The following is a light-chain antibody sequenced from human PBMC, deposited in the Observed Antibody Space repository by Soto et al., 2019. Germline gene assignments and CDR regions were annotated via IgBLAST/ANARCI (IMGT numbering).Light chain of an antibody. Sequence: EIVLTQSPATLSFSPGEIATLSCSASQRISGYLAWYQQRPGQTPRLLISDASNRATGIPVRFSGSGSGTDYTLTITILESEDFAVYYCQQRSNWPWTFGHGTKVDIK. CDR1: QRISGY. CDR2: DAS. J-gene: IGKJ1*01. V-gene: IGKV3-11*01. CDR3: QQRSNWPWT.